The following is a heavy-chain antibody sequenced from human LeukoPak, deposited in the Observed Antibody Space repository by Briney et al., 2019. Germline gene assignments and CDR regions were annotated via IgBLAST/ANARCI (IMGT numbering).Heavy chain of an antibody. D-gene: IGHD3-9*01. CDR2: ISSSGNNT. CDR1: GFTFNSYA. Sequence: GALRLSCAASGFTFNSYAMNWVRQAPGKGLEWVSTISSSGNNTYYTDSVKGRFTISRDNSKNTLFLQMNSLRVDDTAVYYCAKRRYDILTGPFDYWGQGTLVTVSS. V-gene: IGHV3-23*01. CDR3: AKRRYDILTGPFDY. J-gene: IGHJ4*02.